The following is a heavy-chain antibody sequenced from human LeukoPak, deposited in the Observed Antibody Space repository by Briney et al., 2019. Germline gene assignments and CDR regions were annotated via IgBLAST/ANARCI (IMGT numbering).Heavy chain of an antibody. CDR1: GVSISSGDYY. D-gene: IGHD5-18*01. Sequence: SETLSLTCTVSGVSISSGDYYWSWIRQPPGKGLEWIGYIYYSGSTNYNPSLKSRVTISVDTSKNQFSLKLSSVTAADTAVYYCARDAGYSYGTDYWGQGTLVTVSS. CDR3: ARDAGYSYGTDY. CDR2: IYYSGST. J-gene: IGHJ4*02. V-gene: IGHV4-61*08.